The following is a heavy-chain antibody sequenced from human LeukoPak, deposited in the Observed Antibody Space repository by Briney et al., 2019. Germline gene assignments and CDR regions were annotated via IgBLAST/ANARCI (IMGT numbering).Heavy chain of an antibody. J-gene: IGHJ3*02. CDR2: ISSSSSYI. CDR1: GFTFSSYS. CDR3: ARFGDPSRHDAFDI. V-gene: IGHV3-21*01. Sequence: PGGSLRLSCAASGFTFSSYSMNWVRQAPGKGLEWVSSISSSSSYIYYADSVKGRFTISRDNAKNSLYLQMNSLRAEDTAMYYCARFGDPSRHDAFDIWGQGTMVTVSS. D-gene: IGHD2-21*01.